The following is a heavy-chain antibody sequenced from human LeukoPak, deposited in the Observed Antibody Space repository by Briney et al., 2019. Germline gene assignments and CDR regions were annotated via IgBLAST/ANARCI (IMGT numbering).Heavy chain of an antibody. D-gene: IGHD3-9*01. V-gene: IGHV5-51*01. CDR3: ARLVDTHYYYYMDV. CDR1: GYSFTSYW. J-gene: IGHJ6*03. Sequence: GESLKISCKGSGYSFTSYWIGWVRQMPGKGLEWMGIIYPGDSDTRYSPSFQGQVTISADNSIRTAYLQWNTLKASDTAMYYCARLVDTHYYYYMDVWGKGTTVTVSS. CDR2: IYPGDSDT.